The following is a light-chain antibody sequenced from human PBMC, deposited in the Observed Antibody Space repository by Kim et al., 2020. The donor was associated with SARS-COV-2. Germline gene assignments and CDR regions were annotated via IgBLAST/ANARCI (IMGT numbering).Light chain of an antibody. V-gene: IGKV3-20*01. J-gene: IGKJ4*01. CDR2: GAF. CDR3: QQYGGSPPLT. CDR1: QSVSSSD. Sequence: EIVLTQSPGTLSLSPGERATLSCRASQSVSSSDLAWYQQKPGQAPRLLIYGAFSRATGIPDRFSGSGSGTDFTLTISRLEPEDFAMYYCQQYGGSPPLTFGGGTKLEI.